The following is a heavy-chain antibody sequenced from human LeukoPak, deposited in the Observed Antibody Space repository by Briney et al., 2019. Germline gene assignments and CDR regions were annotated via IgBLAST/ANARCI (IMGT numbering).Heavy chain of an antibody. CDR3: AKDALYCSGGSCFGDLQS. D-gene: IGHD2-15*01. J-gene: IGHJ5*02. CDR1: GFAFSSYA. CDR2: ISGSGGFT. Sequence: GGSLRLSCAASGFAFSSYAMNWVRQAPGKGLEWVSTISGSGGFTYYADSVKGRFTISRDNSENTLYLQMNSLRAEDTALYYCAKDALYCSGGSCFGDLQSWGQGTLVTVSS. V-gene: IGHV3-23*01.